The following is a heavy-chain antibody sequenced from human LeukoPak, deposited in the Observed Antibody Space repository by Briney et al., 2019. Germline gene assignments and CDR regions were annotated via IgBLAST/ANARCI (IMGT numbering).Heavy chain of an antibody. D-gene: IGHD1-1*01. J-gene: IGHJ4*02. CDR3: GRGATNLRFYFDY. CDR1: GFTFSSYA. V-gene: IGHV3-30-3*01. Sequence: GGSLRLSCAASGFTFSSYAMHWVRQAPGKGLEWVAVISYDGNSKYYADSVKGRFTISRDSSKNTLYLQMNSLRAEDTAVYYCGRGATNLRFYFDYWGQGTLVTVSS. CDR2: ISYDGNSK.